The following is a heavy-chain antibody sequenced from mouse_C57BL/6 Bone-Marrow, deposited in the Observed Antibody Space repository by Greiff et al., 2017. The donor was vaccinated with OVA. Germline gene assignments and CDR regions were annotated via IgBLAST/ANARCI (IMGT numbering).Heavy chain of an antibody. CDR1: GFTFSSYA. CDR3: AAVVARGYFDV. Sequence: EVQLQESGGGLVKPGGSLKLSCAASGFTFSSYAMSWVRQTPEKRLEWVATISDGGSYTYYPDNVKGRFTISRDNAKNNLYLQMSHLKSEDTAMYYCAAVVARGYFDVWGTGTTVTVSS. J-gene: IGHJ1*03. CDR2: ISDGGSYT. D-gene: IGHD1-1*01. V-gene: IGHV5-4*01.